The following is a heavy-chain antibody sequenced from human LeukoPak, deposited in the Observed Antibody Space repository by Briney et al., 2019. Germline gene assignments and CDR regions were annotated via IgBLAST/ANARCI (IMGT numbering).Heavy chain of an antibody. CDR2: INAGNGDT. CDR1: GYTFSTYA. D-gene: IGHD6-19*01. V-gene: IGHV1-3*01. CDR3: ARSVAVAGKGRDWYFDL. J-gene: IGHJ2*01. Sequence: GASVKVSCKASGYTFSTYAIHWVRQAPGQRLEWMGWINAGNGDTKYSQSFQGRVTITSDTSASTAYMELSSLTSEDSAVYYCARSVAVAGKGRDWYFDLWGRGTLVTVSS.